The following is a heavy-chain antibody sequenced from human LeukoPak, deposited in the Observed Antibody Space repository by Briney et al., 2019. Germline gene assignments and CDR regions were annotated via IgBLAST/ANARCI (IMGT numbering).Heavy chain of an antibody. Sequence: PGGSLRLSCAASGFTFSNYAMSWVRQAPGTGPEWVSTVSVSGDMTHYADSVKGRFTISRDNSKNTLHLQMNSLRAEDTALYYCAKGGLSGWYVFDYWGQGTLVTVSS. V-gene: IGHV3-23*01. D-gene: IGHD6-19*01. CDR1: GFTFSNYA. CDR2: VSVSGDMT. J-gene: IGHJ4*02. CDR3: AKGGLSGWYVFDY.